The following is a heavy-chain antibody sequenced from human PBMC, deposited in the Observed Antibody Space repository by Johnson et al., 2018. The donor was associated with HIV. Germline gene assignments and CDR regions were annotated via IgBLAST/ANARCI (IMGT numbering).Heavy chain of an antibody. CDR3: ARDGVYSSPWDAFDI. D-gene: IGHD6-13*01. V-gene: IGHV3-72*01. CDR2: TRNKANSYTT. Sequence: AQLVESGGGLVQPGGSLRLSCAASGFTFSDHYMDWVRQAPGKGLEWVGRTRNKANSYTTEYAASVKGRFTISRDDSKNSLYLQIDSLRVDDTAVYYCARDGVYSSPWDAFDIWGQGTMVSVSP. CDR1: GFTFSDHY. J-gene: IGHJ3*02.